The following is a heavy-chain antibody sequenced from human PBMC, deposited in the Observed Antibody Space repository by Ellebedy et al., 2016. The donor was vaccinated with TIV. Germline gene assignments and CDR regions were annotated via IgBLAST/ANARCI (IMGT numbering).Heavy chain of an antibody. CDR1: GGSISSYY. CDR3: ARGSGQWLPFDY. V-gene: IGHV4-59*01. D-gene: IGHD6-19*01. CDR2: IYYSGST. J-gene: IGHJ4*02. Sequence: SETLSLTCTVSGGSISSYYWSWIRQPPGKGLEWIGYIYYSGSTNYNPSLKSRVTISVDTSKNQFSLKLSSVTAADTAVYYCARGSGQWLPFDYWGQGTLVTVSS.